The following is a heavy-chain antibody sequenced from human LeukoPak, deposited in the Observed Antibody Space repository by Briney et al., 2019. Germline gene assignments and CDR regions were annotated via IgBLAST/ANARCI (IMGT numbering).Heavy chain of an antibody. CDR3: ARDRFSSAWYVGYYYYYGMDV. D-gene: IGHD6-19*01. V-gene: IGHV3-7*01. CDR1: GFTFNRCW. Sequence: GGSLRLSCVVSGFTFNRCWMNWVRQAPGKGLEWVAHINPDGRDTYYVDSVKGRFTTSRDNAQNSMYLQMNSLRAEDTAVYYCARDRFSSAWYVGYYYYYGMDVWGQGTTVTVSS. CDR2: INPDGRDT. J-gene: IGHJ6*02.